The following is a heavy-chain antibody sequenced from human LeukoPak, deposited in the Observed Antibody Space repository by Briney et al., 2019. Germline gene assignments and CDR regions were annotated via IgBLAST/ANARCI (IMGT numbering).Heavy chain of an antibody. CDR1: GGTFSSYA. V-gene: IGHV1-69*13. J-gene: IGHJ4*02. CDR2: IIPIFGTA. CDR3: ARAPVYYYDSSGYFDY. Sequence: SVKVSCKASGGTFSSYAISWVRQAPGQGLEWMGGIIPIFGTANYAQKFQGRVTITADESTSTAYMELSSLRSEDTAVYYCARAPVYYYDSSGYFDYWGQGTLVTVSS. D-gene: IGHD3-22*01.